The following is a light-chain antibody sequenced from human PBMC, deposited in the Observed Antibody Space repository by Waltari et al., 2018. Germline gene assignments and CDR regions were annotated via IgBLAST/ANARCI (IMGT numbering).Light chain of an antibody. CDR1: SSNLGAHYD. Sequence: QSVLTQPPSVSGAPGQRVTISCTWSSSNLGAHYDVHWYQQLPGTAPKLLIYGNSHRPSGIPDRFSGSKSGPSASLAITGLQAEDEADYYCQSYDISLGIVVFGGGTKLTVL. CDR2: GNS. J-gene: IGLJ2*01. CDR3: QSYDISLGIVV. V-gene: IGLV1-40*01.